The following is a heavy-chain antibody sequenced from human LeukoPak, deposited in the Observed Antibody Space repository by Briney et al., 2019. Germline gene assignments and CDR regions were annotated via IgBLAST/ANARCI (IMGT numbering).Heavy chain of an antibody. CDR1: GFTFSSSA. V-gene: IGHV3-21*01. CDR2: INNVGSHI. D-gene: IGHD4-11*01. CDR3: TRDPTQYLRYGYFDY. Sequence: GGSLRLSCAASGFTFSSSAMNWVRQAPGKGLEWDSSINNVGSHIYYAGSVRGRFTISRDNAKNSLYLQMSSLRAEDTAVYYCTRDPTQYLRYGYFDYWGQGTLVTVSS. J-gene: IGHJ4*02.